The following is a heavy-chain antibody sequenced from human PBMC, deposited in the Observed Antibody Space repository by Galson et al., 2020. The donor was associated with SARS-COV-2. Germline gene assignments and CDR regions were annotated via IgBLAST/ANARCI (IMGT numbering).Heavy chain of an antibody. Sequence: LETLSLTCTVSGDSINSYYWSWIRQPPGKGLEWIGYIYQSGDTDSNPSLKSRLIISIDTSKNQFSLTLRSVTPADTAVYYCARTARSLDDWGQGITVTVSS. CDR2: IYQSGDT. CDR1: GDSINSYY. D-gene: IGHD6-6*01. V-gene: IGHV4-59*01. J-gene: IGHJ6*02. CDR3: ARTARSLDD.